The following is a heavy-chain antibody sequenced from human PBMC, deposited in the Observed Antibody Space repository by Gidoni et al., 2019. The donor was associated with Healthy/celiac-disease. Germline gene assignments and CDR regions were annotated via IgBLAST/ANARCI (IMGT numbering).Heavy chain of an antibody. CDR3: ARTANYGGNRPPYFDY. V-gene: IGHV3-53*04. CDR2: IYSGGST. J-gene: IGHJ4*02. Sequence: EVQLVESGGGWVQPGGSRRLSCAASGFTVSSNYMSWVRQAPGKGLEWVSVIYSGGSTYSADSVTGRFTISSHNSKNTLYLQMNSLRAEDTAVYYCARTANYGGNRPPYFDYWGQGTLVTVSS. CDR1: GFTVSSNY. D-gene: IGHD4-17*01.